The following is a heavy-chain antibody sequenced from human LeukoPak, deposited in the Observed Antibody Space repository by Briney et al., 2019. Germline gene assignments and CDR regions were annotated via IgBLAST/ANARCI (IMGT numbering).Heavy chain of an antibody. J-gene: IGHJ4*02. CDR2: ISGSGGST. V-gene: IGHV3-23*01. Sequence: GGSLRLSCAASGFTFSSYAMSWVRQAPGKGLEWVSAISGSGGSTYYADSVKGRFTISRDNSKNTLYLQMNSLRAEDTAVYYCARWTLQYYYDSSGYALDYWDQGTLVTVSS. CDR1: GFTFSSYA. CDR3: ARWTLQYYYDSSGYALDY. D-gene: IGHD3-22*01.